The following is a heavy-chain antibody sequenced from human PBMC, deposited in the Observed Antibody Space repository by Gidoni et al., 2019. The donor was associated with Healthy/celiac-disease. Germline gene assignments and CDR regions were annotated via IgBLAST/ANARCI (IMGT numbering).Heavy chain of an antibody. D-gene: IGHD3-10*01. J-gene: IGHJ5*02. Sequence: QVQLQQWGAGLLKPSETLSLTCAVYGGSFGGYYWSWRRQPPGKGLEWIGEINHSGSTNNNPSLKSRVTISVDTSKNQFSLKLSSVTAADTAVYYCARGRIWFGELFRANGFDLWGQGTLVTVSS. CDR3: ARGRIWFGELFRANGFDL. V-gene: IGHV4-34*01. CDR2: INHSGST. CDR1: GGSFGGYY.